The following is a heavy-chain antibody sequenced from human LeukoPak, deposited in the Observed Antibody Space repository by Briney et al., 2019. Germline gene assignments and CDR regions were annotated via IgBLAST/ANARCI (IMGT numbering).Heavy chain of an antibody. CDR1: GGSISSYY. Sequence: SETLSLTCTVSGGSISSYYWSWIRQPPGKGLEWVGYIYYTGSTSYNPSLKSRVTISVDTSKNQFSLKLSSVTAADTAVYYCARVAEDQWLLEFFDYWGQGTLVTVSS. J-gene: IGHJ4*02. CDR2: IYYTGST. CDR3: ARVAEDQWLLEFFDY. V-gene: IGHV4-59*01. D-gene: IGHD6-19*01.